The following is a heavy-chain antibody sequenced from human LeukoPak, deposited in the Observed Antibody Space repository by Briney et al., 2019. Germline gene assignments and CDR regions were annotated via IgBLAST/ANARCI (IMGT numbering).Heavy chain of an antibody. D-gene: IGHD2-15*01. Sequence: ASVKVSCKASGYTFTSYGISWVRQAPGQGLEWMGWISAYNGNTNYAQKLQGRVTMTRDMSTSTVYMELSSLRSEDTAVYYCARDPSSGGNEPIDYWGQGTLVTVSS. J-gene: IGHJ4*02. CDR1: GYTFTSYG. CDR2: ISAYNGNT. CDR3: ARDPSSGGNEPIDY. V-gene: IGHV1-18*01.